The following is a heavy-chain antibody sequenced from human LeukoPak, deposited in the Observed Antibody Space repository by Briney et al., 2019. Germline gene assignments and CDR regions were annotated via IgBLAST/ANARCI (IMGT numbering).Heavy chain of an antibody. Sequence: GGSLRLSCAASGFNFNVYSMNWVRQAPGKGLEWISYITSDSNTIYYADSVRGRFTISRDNAMKSVYLELSNLRVDDTAMYYCARSTEWFADYWGQGTLVTVSS. V-gene: IGHV3-48*01. CDR3: ARSTEWFADY. D-gene: IGHD3-3*01. CDR1: GFNFNVYS. CDR2: ITSDSNTI. J-gene: IGHJ4*02.